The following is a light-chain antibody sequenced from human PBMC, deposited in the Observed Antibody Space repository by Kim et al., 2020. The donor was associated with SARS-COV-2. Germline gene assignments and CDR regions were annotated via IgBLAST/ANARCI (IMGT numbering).Light chain of an antibody. J-gene: IGLJ2*01. CDR1: SSNIGAGYD. V-gene: IGLV1-40*01. CDR3: QSYDTSLSVV. CDR2: GNS. Sequence: GQRVTISCTGSSSNIGAGYDVHWYQQLPGTAPKPLSYGNSNRPSGVPDRFSCSKSGTSASLAITGLQAEDEADYYCQSYDTSLSVVFGGGTKLTVL.